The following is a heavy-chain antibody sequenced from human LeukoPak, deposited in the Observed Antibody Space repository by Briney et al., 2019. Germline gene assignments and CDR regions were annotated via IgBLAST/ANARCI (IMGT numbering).Heavy chain of an antibody. V-gene: IGHV1-18*01. D-gene: IGHD3-22*01. CDR3: ARGRMYYYDSSGYYIFDY. J-gene: IGHJ4*02. CDR1: GGTFSSYA. Sequence: ASVKVSCKASGGTFSSYAISWVRQAPGQGLEWMGWISAYNGNTNYAQKLQGRVTMTTDTSTSTAYMELSSLRSEDTAVYYCARGRMYYYDSSGYYIFDYWGQGTLVTVSS. CDR2: ISAYNGNT.